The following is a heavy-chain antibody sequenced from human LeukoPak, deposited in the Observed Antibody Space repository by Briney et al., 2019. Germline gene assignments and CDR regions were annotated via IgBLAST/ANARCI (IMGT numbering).Heavy chain of an antibody. V-gene: IGHV3-9*01. CDR1: GFSFDDYA. D-gene: IGHD3-10*01. Sequence: PGGSLRLSCAASGFSFDDYAMHWVRQAPGKGLEWVSGISWNSGTIGYADSVKGRFTISRDNSKNTLYLQMNSLRAEDTAVYYCAREDGSGSYHFDYWGQGTLVTVSS. J-gene: IGHJ4*02. CDR3: AREDGSGSYHFDY. CDR2: ISWNSGTI.